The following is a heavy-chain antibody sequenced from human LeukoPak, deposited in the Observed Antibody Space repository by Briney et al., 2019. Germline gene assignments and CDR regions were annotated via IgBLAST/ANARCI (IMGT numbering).Heavy chain of an antibody. Sequence: ASVKVSCNASGYTFTSYYMPWLRQAPGQGLEWMGIIHPSGGSTSYAQKFQGRVTMTRDTSTSTVYMELSSLRSEDTAVYYCARVVDYGDYFDYWGQGTLVTVSS. V-gene: IGHV1-46*01. CDR1: GYTFTSYY. D-gene: IGHD4-17*01. CDR2: IHPSGGST. J-gene: IGHJ4*02. CDR3: ARVVDYGDYFDY.